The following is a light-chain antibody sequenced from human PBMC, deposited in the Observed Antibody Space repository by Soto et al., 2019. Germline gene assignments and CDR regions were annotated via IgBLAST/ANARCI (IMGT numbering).Light chain of an antibody. V-gene: IGKV1-17*01. Sequence: QITKSASSLSPSLGDRVTITCRASQTITSGLDWYQQRPGKAPKLLIFAASSLQSGVPSRFSGSRSGTDFTLTISSLQPEDFATYYCQQHNSYPLTFGGGTKVDIK. CDR1: QTITSG. CDR2: AAS. CDR3: QQHNSYPLT. J-gene: IGKJ4*01.